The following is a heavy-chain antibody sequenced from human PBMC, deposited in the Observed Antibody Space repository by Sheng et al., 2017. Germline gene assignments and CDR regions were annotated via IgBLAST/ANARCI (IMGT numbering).Heavy chain of an antibody. CDR3: ARDQYSGSFYY. CDR2: IHSDGSST. J-gene: IGHJ4*02. Sequence: EVQLVESGGGLVQPGGSLRLSYVASGFTFSSYWMHWLRQVPGKGLVWVAGIHSDGSSTNYADSVKGRFTISRDNAKNTVYLQMHSLRVEDTAVYFCARDQYSGSFYYWGQGALVTVSS. V-gene: IGHV3-74*01. CDR1: GFTFSSYW. D-gene: IGHD1-26*01.